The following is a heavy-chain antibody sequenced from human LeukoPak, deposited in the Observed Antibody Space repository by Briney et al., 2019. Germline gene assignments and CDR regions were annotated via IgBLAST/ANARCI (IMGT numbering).Heavy chain of an antibody. V-gene: IGHV3-30*18. CDR3: AKSSDAQAVADPFDY. D-gene: IGHD6-19*01. CDR2: VSYDGSNI. Sequence: GGSLRLSCAASGFIFSTYDMHWVRQAPGKGLEWVAVVSYDGSNIYHAASVQGRFTISRDNSKNTLYLQMNSLRAEDTAVYYCAKSSDAQAVADPFDYWGQGTLVTVSS. CDR1: GFIFSTYD. J-gene: IGHJ4*02.